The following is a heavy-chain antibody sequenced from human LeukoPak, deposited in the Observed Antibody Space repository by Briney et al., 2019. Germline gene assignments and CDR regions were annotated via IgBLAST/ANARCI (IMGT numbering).Heavy chain of an antibody. Sequence: ASVKVSCKASGYTFTSYDINWVRQATGQGLEWMGWMNPNSGNTGYAQKFQGRVTMTRNTSISTAYMELSSLRSEDTAVYYCATRPRIYSGYDLSYWGQGTLVTVSS. J-gene: IGHJ4*02. D-gene: IGHD5-12*01. V-gene: IGHV1-8*01. CDR3: ATRPRIYSGYDLSY. CDR1: GYTFTSYD. CDR2: MNPNSGNT.